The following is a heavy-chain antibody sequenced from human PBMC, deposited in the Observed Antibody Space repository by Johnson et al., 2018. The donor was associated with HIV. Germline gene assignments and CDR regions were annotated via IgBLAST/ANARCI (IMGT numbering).Heavy chain of an antibody. CDR2: INSDGSST. CDR1: GFTFRSYW. J-gene: IGHJ3*02. CDR3: AKSGYSGSYDRMGAFDI. D-gene: IGHD1-26*01. V-gene: IGHV3-74*01. Sequence: VQLVESGGGLVQPGGSLRLSCAASGFTFRSYWMHWVRQAPGKGLVWVSRINSDGSSTRYADSVKGRFTISSENSKNTLYLQMGSLRGEDMAVYYCAKSGYSGSYDRMGAFDIWGQGTMVTVSS.